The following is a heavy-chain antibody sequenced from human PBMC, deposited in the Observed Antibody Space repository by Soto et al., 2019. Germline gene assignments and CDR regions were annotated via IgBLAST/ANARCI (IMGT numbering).Heavy chain of an antibody. J-gene: IGHJ5*02. CDR2: ISYDGSNK. Sequence: GGSLRLSCAASGFTFSSYGMHWVRQAPGKGLEWVAVISYDGSNKYYADSVKGRFTISRDNSKNTLYLQMNSLRAEDTAVYYCAKDGLSSRGGGWFDPWGQGTLVTVSS. V-gene: IGHV3-30*18. CDR1: GFTFSSYG. D-gene: IGHD6-13*01. CDR3: AKDGLSSRGGGWFDP.